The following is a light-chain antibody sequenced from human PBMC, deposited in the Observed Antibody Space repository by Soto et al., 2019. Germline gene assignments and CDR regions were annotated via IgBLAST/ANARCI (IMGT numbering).Light chain of an antibody. CDR1: QSVRSNF. J-gene: IGKJ1*01. CDR3: QRYDSFRT. V-gene: IGKV3-20*01. CDR2: GAS. Sequence: EIVLTQSPGTQSLSPGERATLSCRASQSVRSNFLAWYQQKPGQAPRLLIYGASNRATGIPDRFSGSGSGTDFTLTITRLEPEDFAMYYCQRYDSFRTFGQGTKVDIK.